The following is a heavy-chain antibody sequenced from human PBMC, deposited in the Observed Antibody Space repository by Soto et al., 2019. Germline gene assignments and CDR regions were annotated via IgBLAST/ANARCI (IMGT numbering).Heavy chain of an antibody. CDR3: TTDSYITSIIVRFDY. V-gene: IGHV3-15*07. J-gene: IGHJ4*01. D-gene: IGHD3-22*01. Sequence: PGGSLRLSCAASGFTFSNAWINWVRQTPGKGLEWVGRVKSKTDGGTTDFAAPVKSRFAISRDESKNMVYLEMNSLKTEDTAIYYCTTDSYITSIIVRFDYWGHGTLVTVSS. CDR2: VKSKTDGGTT. CDR1: GFTFSNAW.